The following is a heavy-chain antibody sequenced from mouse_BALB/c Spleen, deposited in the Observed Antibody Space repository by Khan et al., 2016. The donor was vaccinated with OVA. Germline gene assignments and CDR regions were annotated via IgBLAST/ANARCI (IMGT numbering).Heavy chain of an antibody. J-gene: IGHJ4*01. D-gene: IGHD1-2*01. CDR2: IIPEFGIT. V-gene: IGHV14-3*02. CDR1: GFTFKATY. CDR3: TRTEIHYDGSYAMDY. Sequence: VQLQQSGAGLVKPGASLKLSCTASGFTFKATYIHWVKQRPEQGLEGIGGIIPEFGITKYDPKFKAKATIIADTSSNTASLHLSSRNFEDTAVFSCTRTEIHYDGSYAMDYWGQGTSVTVSS.